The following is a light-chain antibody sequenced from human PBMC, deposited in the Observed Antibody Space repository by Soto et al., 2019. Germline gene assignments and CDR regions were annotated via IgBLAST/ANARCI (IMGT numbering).Light chain of an antibody. V-gene: IGKV3-20*01. J-gene: IGKJ3*01. CDR2: GAS. CDR3: QQYGSSQFT. CDR1: QSVSSSY. Sequence: EIVLTPSPGTLPLSPGERATLSCRASQSVSSSYLAWYQQKPGQAPRLLIYGASSRATGIPDRFSGSGSGTDFTLTISRLEPDDFAVYYCQQYGSSQFTFGPGTKVDIK.